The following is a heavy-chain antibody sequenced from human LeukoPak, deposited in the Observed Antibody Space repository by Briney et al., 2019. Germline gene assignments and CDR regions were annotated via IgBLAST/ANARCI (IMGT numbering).Heavy chain of an antibody. Sequence: GSPRSSCAASGFSVSSNYMSWVRQAPGKGLEGAAIIYSGGNTYYADSVKGRFTISRDNSKNTLYLQMNSLRAKDTAVYYCARGFPYCGSTNCHYFDYWGQGTLVIVSS. CDR1: GFSVSSNY. D-gene: IGHD2-2*01. CDR3: ARGFPYCGSTNCHYFDY. CDR2: IYSGGNT. V-gene: IGHV3-66*01. J-gene: IGHJ4*02.